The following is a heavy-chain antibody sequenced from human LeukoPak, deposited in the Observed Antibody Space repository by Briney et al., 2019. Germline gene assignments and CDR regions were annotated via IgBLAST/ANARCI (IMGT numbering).Heavy chain of an antibody. CDR1: GFTLRNYW. J-gene: IGHJ4*02. V-gene: IGHV3-74*01. D-gene: IGHD3-16*01. Sequence: GGSLRLSCTASGFTLRNYWMHWVRQVPGKRLVWVSRISGDGSVTNYADSVQGRFTISRDNAKNILYLQINSLRSEDTAVYYCTRINYGWGQGTLVTVSS. CDR3: TRINYG. CDR2: ISGDGSVT.